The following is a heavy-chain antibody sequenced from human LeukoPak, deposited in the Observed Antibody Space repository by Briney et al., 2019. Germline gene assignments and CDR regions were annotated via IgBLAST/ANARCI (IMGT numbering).Heavy chain of an antibody. D-gene: IGHD2-15*01. CDR3: AREGYCSGGSCYSDGYYYYGMDV. J-gene: IGHJ6*04. CDR2: ISAYNGNT. V-gene: IGHV1-18*04. Sequence: ASVKVSCKASGYTFTSYGISWVRQAPGQRLEWMGWISAYNGNTNYAQKLQGRVTMITDTSTSTAYMELRSLRSDDTAVYYCAREGYCSGGSCYSDGYYYYGMDVWGKGTTVTVSS. CDR1: GYTFTSYG.